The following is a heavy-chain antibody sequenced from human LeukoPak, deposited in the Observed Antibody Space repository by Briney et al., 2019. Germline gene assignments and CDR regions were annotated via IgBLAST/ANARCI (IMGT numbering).Heavy chain of an antibody. CDR1: GGSISSGGYS. D-gene: IGHD5-12*01. CDR2: IYHSGST. V-gene: IGHV4-30-2*01. CDR3: ARARFSGYDY. Sequence: SETLSLTCAVSGGSISSGGYSWSWIRQPPGKGLEWIGYIYHSGSTYYNSSLKSRVTISVDRSKNQFSLKLSSVTAADTAVYYCARARFSGYDYWGQGTLVTVSS. J-gene: IGHJ4*02.